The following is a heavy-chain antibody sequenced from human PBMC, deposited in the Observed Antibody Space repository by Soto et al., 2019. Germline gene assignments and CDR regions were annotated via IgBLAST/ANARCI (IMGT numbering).Heavy chain of an antibody. CDR2: ISSGSSNI. J-gene: IGHJ4*02. D-gene: IGHD2-15*01. CDR1: GFTFRSYN. CDR3: ASTTVVAATFDF. V-gene: IGHV3-21*01. Sequence: EVQLVESGGGLVKPGGSLILSCGAYGFTFRSYNMNWLRQAPGKGLEWVASISSGSSNIYYADSVKGRFTISRDNAKNSLYLQMDSLRAEDSAVYYCASTTVVAATFDFWGQGTLVTVSS.